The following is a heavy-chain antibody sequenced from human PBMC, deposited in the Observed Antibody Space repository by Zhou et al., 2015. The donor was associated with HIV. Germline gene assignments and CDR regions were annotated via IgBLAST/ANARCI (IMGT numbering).Heavy chain of an antibody. V-gene: IGHV1-69*01. Sequence: QVQLVQSGAEVKKPGSSVKVSCKASGGTFSSYAISWVRQAPGQGLEWMGGIIPIFGTANYAQKFQGRVTITADESTSTAYMELSSLRSEDTAVYYCASRKSGSYSRYYYYYGMDVWGQGTTVTVSS. CDR3: ASRKSGSYSRYYYYYGMDV. CDR1: GGTFSSYA. J-gene: IGHJ6*02. CDR2: IIPIFGTA. D-gene: IGHD1-26*01.